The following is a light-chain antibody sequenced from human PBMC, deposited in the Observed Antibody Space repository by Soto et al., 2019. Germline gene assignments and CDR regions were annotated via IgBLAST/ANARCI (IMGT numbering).Light chain of an antibody. CDR3: QQRSNWPLT. CDR1: QSVSSY. CDR2: DAS. V-gene: IGKV3-11*01. Sequence: VLTQSPATLSLSPGESATLSCRASQSVSSYLAWYQQKLGQAPRLLIYDASNRATGIPARFSGSGSGTDFTLTISSLEPEDFAVYFCQQRSNWPLTFGGGTKVEIK. J-gene: IGKJ4*01.